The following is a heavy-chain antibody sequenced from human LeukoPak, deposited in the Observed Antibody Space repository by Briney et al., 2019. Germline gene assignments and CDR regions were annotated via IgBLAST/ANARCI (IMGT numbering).Heavy chain of an antibody. D-gene: IGHD3-16*01. CDR2: INNSGSP. J-gene: IGHJ4*02. CDR1: GASLSDSY. CDR3: ARGRYGPRLGN. V-gene: IGHV4-34*01. Sequence: PSETLSLTCAVYGASLSDSYWRWIRQSPEKGLEWIGEINNSGSPSYNPSLNSRVIMSVDRSKNQFSLRLTSVTAADTAVYYCARGRYGPRLGNWGQGTLVTVSS.